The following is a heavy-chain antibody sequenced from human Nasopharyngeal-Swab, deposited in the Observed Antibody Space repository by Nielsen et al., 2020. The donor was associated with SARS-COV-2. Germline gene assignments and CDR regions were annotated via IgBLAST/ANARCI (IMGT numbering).Heavy chain of an antibody. Sequence: VRQMPGKGLEWVSGIAWNSGSLAYVDSVKGRFTISRDNAKNSLYLQMNSLRAEDTALYYRAKDIAARPFFFYYYGMDVWGQGTTVTVSS. D-gene: IGHD6-6*01. J-gene: IGHJ6*02. V-gene: IGHV3-9*01. CDR3: AKDIAARPFFFYYYGMDV. CDR2: IAWNSGSL.